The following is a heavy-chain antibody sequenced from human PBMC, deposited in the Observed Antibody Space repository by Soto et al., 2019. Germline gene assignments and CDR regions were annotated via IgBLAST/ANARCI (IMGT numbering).Heavy chain of an antibody. D-gene: IGHD2-21*01. J-gene: IGHJ5*02. CDR3: VREMELWHLDT. CDR2: IINDGSGA. Sequence: EVYLVESGGGLVQPGESLRLSCAASGFTFSSYWMHWVRQAPGKGLVWVARIINDGSGATYADSVRGRFTVTRNNAETTVYLQMESVRADATAVYYCVREMELWHLDTSGQRTPVTVSS. V-gene: IGHV3-74*01. CDR1: GFTFSSYW.